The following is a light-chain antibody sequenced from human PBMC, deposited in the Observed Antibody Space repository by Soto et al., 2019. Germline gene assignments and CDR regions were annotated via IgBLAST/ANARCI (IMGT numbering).Light chain of an antibody. Sequence: EIVLTQSPATRSXSXXEXXXXSXXXXQSVSSYLAWYQQKPGQAPRLLIYDASNRATGIPARFSGSGSGTDFTLTISSLEPEDFAVYYCQQYEKWPPSITFGQGTRLEIK. CDR3: QQYEKWPPSIT. J-gene: IGKJ5*01. CDR2: DAS. V-gene: IGKV3-11*01. CDR1: QSVSSY.